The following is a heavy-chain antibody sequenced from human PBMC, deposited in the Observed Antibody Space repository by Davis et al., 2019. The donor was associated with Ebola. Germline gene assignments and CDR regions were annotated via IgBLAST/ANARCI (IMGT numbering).Heavy chain of an antibody. CDR1: GFTFSSCA. D-gene: IGHD5-18*01. CDR3: AKDKYSYGLRDNWFDP. J-gene: IGHJ5*02. CDR2: ISYDGSNK. Sequence: GESLKISCAASGFTFSSCAMHWVRQAPGKGLEWVAVISYDGSNKYYADSVKGRFTISRDNSKNTLYLQMNSLRAEDTAVYYCAKDKYSYGLRDNWFDPWGQGTLVTVSS. V-gene: IGHV3-30*04.